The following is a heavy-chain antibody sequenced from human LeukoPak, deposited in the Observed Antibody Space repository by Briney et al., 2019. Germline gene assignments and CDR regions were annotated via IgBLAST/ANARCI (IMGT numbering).Heavy chain of an antibody. D-gene: IGHD3-3*01. Sequence: SETLSPTCTVSGGSISSSSYYWGWIRQPPGKGLEWIGSIYYSGNTYYSPSLKSRVTISVDTSKNQFSLRLSSVTAADTAVYYCARAARGLRFLEWPQGFDYWGQGTLVTVSS. J-gene: IGHJ4*02. CDR1: GGSISSSSYY. CDR3: ARAARGLRFLEWPQGFDY. CDR2: IYYSGNT. V-gene: IGHV4-39*01.